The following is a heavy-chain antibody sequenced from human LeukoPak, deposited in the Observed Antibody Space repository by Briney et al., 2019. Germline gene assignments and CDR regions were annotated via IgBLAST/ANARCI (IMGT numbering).Heavy chain of an antibody. CDR3: ARLGYCSSTVCYSTVFDY. CDR2: IYHSGST. V-gene: IGHV4-39*01. D-gene: IGHD2-2*01. CDR1: GDSISSGSYY. J-gene: IGHJ4*02. Sequence: SETLSLTCIVSGDSISSGSYYWGWIRQPPGEGLEWIANIYHSGSTYYNPSLKSRVTISVDTSKNQFSLKLSSVTAADTPVYYCARLGYCSSTVCYSTVFDYWGQGTLVTVSS.